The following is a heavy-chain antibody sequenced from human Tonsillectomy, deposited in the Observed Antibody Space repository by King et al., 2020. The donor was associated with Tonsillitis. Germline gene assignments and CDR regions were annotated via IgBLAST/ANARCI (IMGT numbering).Heavy chain of an antibody. V-gene: IGHV3-23*04. Sequence: EVQLVESGGSLVQPGGSLRLSCAASGFTFSSYAMNWVRQAPGKGLEWVSTISGSGGSTYYADSVKGRFTISRDNSKNTLYLQMNSLRAEDTAVYYCAKLGYSSGWYGYFDYWGQGTLVTVSS. CDR3: AKLGYSSGWYGYFDY. CDR1: GFTFSSYA. J-gene: IGHJ4*02. CDR2: ISGSGGST. D-gene: IGHD6-19*01.